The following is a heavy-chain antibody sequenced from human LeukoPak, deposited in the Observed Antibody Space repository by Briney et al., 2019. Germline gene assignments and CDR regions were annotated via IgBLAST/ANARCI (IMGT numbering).Heavy chain of an antibody. D-gene: IGHD3-22*01. V-gene: IGHV3-74*01. CDR1: VFDFSSNW. CDR3: AKDRGSGYYSHYFDY. CDR2: IKGDGIST. J-gene: IGHJ4*02. Sequence: GGSLRLSCAASVFDFSSNWMHWVRHAPGQGQVWVSRIKGDGISTNYADSVKGRFTISRDNSKNTLYLQMNSLRAEDTAVYYCAKDRGSGYYSHYFDYRGQGTLVTVSS.